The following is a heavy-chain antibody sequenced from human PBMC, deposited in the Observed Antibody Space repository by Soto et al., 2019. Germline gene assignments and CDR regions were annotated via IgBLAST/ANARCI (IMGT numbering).Heavy chain of an antibody. D-gene: IGHD5-12*01. CDR1: GFTFSRYS. CDR2: ISSSSTTI. Sequence: EVQLVESGGGLVQPGGSLRLSCAASGFTFSRYSMNWVRQAPGKGLEWVSYISSSSTTIYYADSVKGRFTISRDNAKNPLYRQINSLRAADTAVYYCAKGGYSGYDCDYWGQGTLVTVSS. CDR3: AKGGYSGYDCDY. J-gene: IGHJ4*02. V-gene: IGHV3-48*01.